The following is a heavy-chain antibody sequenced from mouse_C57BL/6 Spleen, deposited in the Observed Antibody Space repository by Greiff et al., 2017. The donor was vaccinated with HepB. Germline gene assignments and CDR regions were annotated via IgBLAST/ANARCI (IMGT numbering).Heavy chain of an antibody. Sequence: DVKLQESGPGLVKPSQSLSLTCSVTGYSITSGYYWNWIRQFPGNKLEWMGYISYDGSNNYNPSLKNRISITRDTSKNQFFLKLNSVTTEDTATYYCARGGGYDYGEYYAMDYWGQGTSVTVSS. D-gene: IGHD2-4*01. CDR1: GYSITSGYY. CDR3: ARGGGYDYGEYYAMDY. J-gene: IGHJ4*01. V-gene: IGHV3-6*01. CDR2: ISYDGSN.